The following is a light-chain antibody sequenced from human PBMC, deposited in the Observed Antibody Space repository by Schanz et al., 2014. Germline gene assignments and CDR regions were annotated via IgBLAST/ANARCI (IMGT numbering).Light chain of an antibody. CDR1: SSDVGGYNY. CDR2: DVS. J-gene: IGLJ2*01. Sequence: QSALTQPRSVSGSPGQSVTISCTGTSSDVGGYNYVSWYQQHPGKAPKLMIYDVSKRPSGVPDRFSGSKSGNTASLTISGLQAEDEADYYCCSYTSSSTVVFGGGTKLTVL. V-gene: IGLV2-11*01. CDR3: CSYTSSSTVV.